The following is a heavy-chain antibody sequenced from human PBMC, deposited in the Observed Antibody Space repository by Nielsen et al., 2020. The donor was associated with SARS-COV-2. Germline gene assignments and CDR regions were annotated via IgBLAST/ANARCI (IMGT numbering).Heavy chain of an antibody. CDR1: GYIFTSYW. V-gene: IGHV1-46*04. J-gene: IGHJ4*02. D-gene: IGHD3-9*01. Sequence: ASVKVSCKASGYIFTSYWIHWVRQAPGQGLEWMGIMDPSGGSTRSAQKLQGRVTVTSDTSTSTVYIEVSSLRSEDTAVYYCVSGGYFDWLLAFDQWGQGTLVTVSS. CDR3: VSGGYFDWLLAFDQ. CDR2: MDPSGGST.